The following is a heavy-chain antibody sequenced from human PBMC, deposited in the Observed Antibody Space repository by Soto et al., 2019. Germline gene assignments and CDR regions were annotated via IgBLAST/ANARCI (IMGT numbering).Heavy chain of an antibody. D-gene: IGHD2-15*01. CDR1: GGSFSGYY. CDR3: ARRRRYCSGGSCYSALGY. J-gene: IGHJ4*02. Sequence: SETLSLTCAVYGGSFSGYYWSWIRQPPGKGLEWIGEINHSGSTNYNPSLKSRVTISVDTSKNQFSLKLSSVTAADTAVYYCARRRRYCSGGSCYSALGYWGQGTLVTSPQ. CDR2: INHSGST. V-gene: IGHV4-34*01.